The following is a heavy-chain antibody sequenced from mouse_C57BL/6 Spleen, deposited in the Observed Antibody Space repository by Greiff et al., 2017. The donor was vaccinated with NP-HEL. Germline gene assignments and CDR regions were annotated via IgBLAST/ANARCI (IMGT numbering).Heavy chain of an antibody. J-gene: IGHJ2*01. D-gene: IGHD1-1*01. CDR2: ISSGGSYT. V-gene: IGHV5-6*01. Sequence: EVKLVESGGDLVKPGGSLKLSCAASGFTFSSYGMSWVRQTPDKRLEWVATISSGGSYTYYPDSVKGRFTISRDNAKNTLYLQMSSLKSEDTAMYYCARLPFITTVVVDDWGQGTTLTVSS. CDR1: GFTFSSYG. CDR3: ARLPFITTVVVDD.